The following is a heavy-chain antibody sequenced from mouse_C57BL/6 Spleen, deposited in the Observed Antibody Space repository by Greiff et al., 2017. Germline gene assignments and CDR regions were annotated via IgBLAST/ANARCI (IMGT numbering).Heavy chain of an antibody. V-gene: IGHV1-55*01. Sequence: QVQLKQPGAELVKPGASVKMSCKASGYTFTSYWITWVKQRPGQGLEWIGDIYPGSGSTNYTEKFKSKATLTVDTSSSTAYMQLSSLTSEDSAVYYCARGGLRRVYAMDYWGQGTSVTVSS. CDR2: IYPGSGST. CDR3: ARGGLRRVYAMDY. CDR1: GYTFTSYW. J-gene: IGHJ4*01. D-gene: IGHD2-4*01.